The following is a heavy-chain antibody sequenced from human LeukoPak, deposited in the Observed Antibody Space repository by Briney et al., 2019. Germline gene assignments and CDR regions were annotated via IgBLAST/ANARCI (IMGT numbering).Heavy chain of an antibody. CDR2: TYYRSKWYN. V-gene: IGHV6-1*01. CDR3: ARDKGGSGYDHLDS. CDR1: GDSVSTNSAA. D-gene: IGHD5-12*01. J-gene: IGHJ4*02. Sequence: SQTLSLTCAISGDSVSTNSAAWNWIRPSPSRGLEWLGRTYYRSKWYNDYAVSVKSRITINPDTSKNQFSLQLNSVTPEDTAAYYCARDKGGSGYDHLDSWGQGTLVTVSS.